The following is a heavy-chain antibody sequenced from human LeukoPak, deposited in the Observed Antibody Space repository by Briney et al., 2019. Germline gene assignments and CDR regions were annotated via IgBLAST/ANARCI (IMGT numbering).Heavy chain of an antibody. Sequence: PGGSLRFSCAASGFTFSSYAMSWVRQAPGKGLEWVSGISGTGATTYYADSVKGRFTISRDNSKNTLYLQMNSLRVEDTAVYYCAKAWDLVATNGFDYWGQGTLVTVSS. V-gene: IGHV3-23*01. CDR2: ISGTGATT. D-gene: IGHD5-12*01. J-gene: IGHJ4*02. CDR3: AKAWDLVATNGFDY. CDR1: GFTFSSYA.